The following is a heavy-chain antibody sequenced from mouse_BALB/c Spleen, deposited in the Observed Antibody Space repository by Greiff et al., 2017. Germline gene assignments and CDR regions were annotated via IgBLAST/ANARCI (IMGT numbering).Heavy chain of an antibody. V-gene: IGHV3-8*02. CDR3: ARDYGSSSYFDY. D-gene: IGHD1-1*01. CDR2: ISYSGST. J-gene: IGHJ2*01. Sequence: EVQLVESGPSLVKPSQTLSLTCSVTGDSITSGYWNWIRKFPGNKLEYMGYISYSGSTYYNPSLKSRISITRDTSKNQYYLQLNSVTTEDTATYYCARDYGSSSYFDYWGQGTTLTVSS. CDR1: GDSITSGY.